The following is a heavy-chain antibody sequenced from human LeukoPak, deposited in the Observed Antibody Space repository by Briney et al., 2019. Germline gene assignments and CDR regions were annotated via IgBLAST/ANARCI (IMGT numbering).Heavy chain of an antibody. CDR2: ISSGGDTI. J-gene: IGHJ3*02. Sequence: GGSLRLSCAASGFTFSSYEMNWVRQAPGKGLEWVSYISSGGDTIYYADSVKGRFTISRDNSKNTLYLQMNSLRAEDTAVYYCAKDFNVLLWFGEPLDAFDIWGQGTMVTVSS. CDR1: GFTFSSYE. CDR3: AKDFNVLLWFGEPLDAFDI. V-gene: IGHV3-48*03. D-gene: IGHD3-10*01.